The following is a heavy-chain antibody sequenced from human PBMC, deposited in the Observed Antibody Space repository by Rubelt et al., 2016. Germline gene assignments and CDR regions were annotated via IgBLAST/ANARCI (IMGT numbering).Heavy chain of an antibody. CDR3: AAGMDPDH. Sequence: VESGGGSVQPGGSLRLSCAASGFSFTNYWMHWFRKAPGTGLVWVSRINTDGNITTYAASVRGRFTSSRDNAKNSLYLQMNSLRVDDTAVYYCAAGMDPDHWGQGTLVTVSS. J-gene: IGHJ4*02. CDR1: GFSFTNYW. V-gene: IGHV3-74*01. CDR2: INTDGNIT. D-gene: IGHD3-10*01.